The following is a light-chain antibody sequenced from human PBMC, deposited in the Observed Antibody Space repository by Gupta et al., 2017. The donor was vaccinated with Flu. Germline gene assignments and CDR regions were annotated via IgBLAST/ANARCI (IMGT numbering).Light chain of an antibody. Sequence: SVTISCTGTSSDVGGFNYVSWYQQHPGKAPKLMVLDVSKRPSGVPDRFSGSKSGNTASLTISGLQAEDEADYYCTSYAPNNMRALGGGTKLTVL. V-gene: IGLV2-8*01. CDR1: SSDVGGFNY. CDR2: DVS. CDR3: TSYAPNNMRA. J-gene: IGLJ2*01.